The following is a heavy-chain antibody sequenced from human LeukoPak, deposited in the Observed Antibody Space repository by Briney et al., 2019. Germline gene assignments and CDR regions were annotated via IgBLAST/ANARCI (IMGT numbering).Heavy chain of an antibody. Sequence: GGSLRLSCAASGFTFSSYGMHWVRQAPGKGLEWVSVIYSGGSTYYADSVKGRFTISRDNSKNTLYLQMNSLRAEDTAVYYCARDCRSGSCYDYYGMDVWGQGTTVTVSS. CDR1: GFTFSSYG. CDR3: ARDCRSGSCYDYYGMDV. D-gene: IGHD2-15*01. J-gene: IGHJ6*02. V-gene: IGHV3-53*01. CDR2: IYSGGST.